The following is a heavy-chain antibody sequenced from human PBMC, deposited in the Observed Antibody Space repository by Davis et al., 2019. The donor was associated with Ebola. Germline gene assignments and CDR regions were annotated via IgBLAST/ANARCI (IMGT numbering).Heavy chain of an antibody. CDR3: ARDRNWGCEY. CDR2: IRPDGSDK. V-gene: IGHV3-30*02. D-gene: IGHD7-27*01. Sequence: GESLKISCAASGFTFSSYGMHWVRQAPGKGLEWVAFIRPDGSDKYYTDSVKGRFTASRDNSRNTLYLQMNGLRAEDTAVYYCARDRNWGCEYWGQGTLVTVSS. J-gene: IGHJ4*02. CDR1: GFTFSSYG.